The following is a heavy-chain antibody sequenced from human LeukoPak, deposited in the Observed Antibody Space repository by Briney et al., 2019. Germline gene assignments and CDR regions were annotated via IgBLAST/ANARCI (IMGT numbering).Heavy chain of an antibody. Sequence: ASVKVSCKASGYTFTGYYMHWVRRAPGQGLEWMGWINPNSGGTNYAQKFQGRVIMTRDTSISTAYMELSRLRSDDTAVYYCARSTEAVAVRYWGQGTLVTVSS. CDR3: ARSTEAVAVRY. V-gene: IGHV1-2*02. CDR1: GYTFTGYY. CDR2: INPNSGGT. D-gene: IGHD6-19*01. J-gene: IGHJ4*02.